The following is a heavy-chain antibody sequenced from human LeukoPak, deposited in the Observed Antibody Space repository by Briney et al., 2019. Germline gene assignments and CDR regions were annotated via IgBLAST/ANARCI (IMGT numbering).Heavy chain of an antibody. Sequence: PGGSLRLTCEVTGLTYSDYPMHWVRQAPGKGLESVSAISQNGDTIYYAYSEKGRFTISRDNSKNTLYLQMGCRRPEDMAVYYCAREAPAGSYDYWGQGTLITVSS. J-gene: IGHJ4*02. CDR1: GLTYSDYP. V-gene: IGHV3-64*01. CDR3: AREAPAGSYDY. D-gene: IGHD3-10*01. CDR2: ISQNGDTI.